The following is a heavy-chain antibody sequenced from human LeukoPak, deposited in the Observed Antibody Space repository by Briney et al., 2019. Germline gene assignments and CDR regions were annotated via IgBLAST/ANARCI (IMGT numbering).Heavy chain of an antibody. V-gene: IGHV3-48*03. D-gene: IGHD3-10*01. CDR1: GFTFSSYE. CDR3: ARAVLLWFGESSNWFDP. CDR2: ISSSGSTI. J-gene: IGHJ5*02. Sequence: GGSLRLSCAASGFTFSSYEMNWVRQAPGKGLEWVSYISSSGSTIYYADSVKGRFTISRDNAKNSLYLQMNSLRAEDTAVYYCARAVLLWFGESSNWFDPWGQGTLVTVSS.